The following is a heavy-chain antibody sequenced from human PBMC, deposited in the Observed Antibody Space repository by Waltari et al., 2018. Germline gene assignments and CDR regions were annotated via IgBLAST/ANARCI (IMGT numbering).Heavy chain of an antibody. CDR3: ARTYYDILTGSPLDY. D-gene: IGHD3-9*01. V-gene: IGHV4-38-2*01. CDR1: GYSISSGYY. Sequence: QVQLQESGPGLVKPSETLSLTCAVSGYSISSGYYWGWIRQPPGKGLEWIGSIYHSGGTYYNPSLKSRVTISVDTSKNQFSLKLSSVTAADTAVYYCARTYYDILTGSPLDYWGQGTLVTVSS. J-gene: IGHJ4*02. CDR2: IYHSGGT.